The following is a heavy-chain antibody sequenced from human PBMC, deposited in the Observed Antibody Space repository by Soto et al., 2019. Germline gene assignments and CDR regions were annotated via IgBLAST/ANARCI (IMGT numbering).Heavy chain of an antibody. D-gene: IGHD3-22*01. CDR3: AREAKTFYGSSGFDAFDI. J-gene: IGHJ3*02. CDR1: GGSMSSYY. Sequence: SETLSLTCTVSGGSMSSYYWSWIRQPPGNGLEWIGYFYYSGSTNYKPALKSRVTISVDTSKNQFSLKLSSVTAADPAVYSCAREAKTFYGSSGFDAFDIWGQGTMVTVSS. V-gene: IGHV4-59*01. CDR2: FYYSGST.